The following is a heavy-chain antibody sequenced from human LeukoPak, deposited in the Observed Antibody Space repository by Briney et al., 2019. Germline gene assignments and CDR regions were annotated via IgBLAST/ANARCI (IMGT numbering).Heavy chain of an antibody. V-gene: IGHV3-30-3*01. Sequence: GGSLRLSCAASGFTFSSYAMHWVRQAPGKGLEWVAVISYDGSNKYYADSVKGRFTISRDNSKNTLYLQMNSLRAEDMAVYYCARVSEWNYYYGMDVWGQGTTVTVSS. D-gene: IGHD3-3*01. CDR3: ARVSEWNYYYGMDV. J-gene: IGHJ6*02. CDR1: GFTFSSYA. CDR2: ISYDGSNK.